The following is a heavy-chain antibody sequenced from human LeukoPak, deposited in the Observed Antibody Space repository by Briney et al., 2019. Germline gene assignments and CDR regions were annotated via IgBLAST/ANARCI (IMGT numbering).Heavy chain of an antibody. J-gene: IGHJ4*02. V-gene: IGHV4-39*01. CDR1: GGSISSSSYY. CDR3: ASRYSSSWSEGYFDY. D-gene: IGHD6-13*01. Sequence: SETLSLTCTVSGGSISSSSYYWGWIRQPPGKGLEWIGSIYYSGSPYYNPSLKSRVTVSVDTARNQFSLKLTSVTAADTAVYYCASRYSSSWSEGYFDYWGQGTLVTVSS. CDR2: IYYSGSP.